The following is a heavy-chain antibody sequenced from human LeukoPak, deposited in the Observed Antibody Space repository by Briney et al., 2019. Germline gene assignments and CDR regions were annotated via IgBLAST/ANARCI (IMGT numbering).Heavy chain of an antibody. CDR3: ARDCGGDCYWSPTADAFDI. Sequence: ASVKVSCKASGGTVSSYAISWVRQAPGQGLEWMGRIIPIFGTANYAQKFQGRVTITTDESTSTAYMELSSLRSEDTAVYYCARDCGGDCYWSPTADAFDIWGQGTMVTVSS. CDR1: GGTVSSYA. CDR2: IIPIFGTA. D-gene: IGHD2-21*02. J-gene: IGHJ3*02. V-gene: IGHV1-69*05.